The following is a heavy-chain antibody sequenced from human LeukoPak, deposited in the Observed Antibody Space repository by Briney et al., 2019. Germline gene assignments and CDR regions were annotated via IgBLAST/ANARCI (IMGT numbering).Heavy chain of an antibody. J-gene: IGHJ4*02. V-gene: IGHV1-3*01. CDR1: GYTFTSYA. Sequence: ASVKVSCKASGYTFTSYAMHWVRQAPGQRLEWMGWINAGNGNTKYSQKFQGRVTMTTDTSTSTAYMELRSLRSDDTAVYYCARDESLQWLVPLIDYWGQGTLVTVSS. D-gene: IGHD6-19*01. CDR3: ARDESLQWLVPLIDY. CDR2: INAGNGNT.